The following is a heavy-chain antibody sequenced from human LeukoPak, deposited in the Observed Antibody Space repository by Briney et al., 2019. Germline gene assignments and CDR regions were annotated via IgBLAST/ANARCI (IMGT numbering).Heavy chain of an antibody. Sequence: GGSLRLSCAASGFTFSDYDMSWVRQAPGKGLEWVSGFSGSGADTYYADSVKGRFTISRDNAKTSLYSQMSSLRDEDTALYFCARSFGDKSFDAFDIWGQGTLVTVSS. V-gene: IGHV3-23*01. D-gene: IGHD3-16*01. CDR2: FSGSGADT. CDR1: GFTFSDYD. CDR3: ARSFGDKSFDAFDI. J-gene: IGHJ3*02.